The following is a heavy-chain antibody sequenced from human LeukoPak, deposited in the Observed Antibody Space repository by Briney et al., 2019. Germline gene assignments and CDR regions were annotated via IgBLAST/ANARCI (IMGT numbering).Heavy chain of an antibody. J-gene: IGHJ4*02. Sequence: ASVKVSCKASGGTFSSYAISWVRQAPGQGLEWMGRIIPILGIANYAQKFQGRVTITADKSTSTAYMELSSLRSEDTAVYYCAREVPGSSDDYWGQGTLVTVSS. D-gene: IGHD6-6*01. V-gene: IGHV1-69*04. CDR1: GGTFSSYA. CDR2: IIPILGIA. CDR3: AREVPGSSDDY.